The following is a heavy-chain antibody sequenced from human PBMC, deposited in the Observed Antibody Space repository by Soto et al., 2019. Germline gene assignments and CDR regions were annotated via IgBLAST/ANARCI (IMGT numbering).Heavy chain of an antibody. D-gene: IGHD3-10*01. CDR3: TTALVVRGVHVFDDY. Sequence: GGSLRLSCAASGFTVTNAWMSWVRQAPGRGLEWVGRIKSKSAGGTADYAAPVNGRFTISKDDSKNRLYLQMDGLKTEDTGVHYCTTALVVRGVHVFDDYWGQGTLVTVSS. J-gene: IGHJ4*02. CDR1: GFTVTNAW. V-gene: IGHV3-15*01. CDR2: IKSKSAGGTA.